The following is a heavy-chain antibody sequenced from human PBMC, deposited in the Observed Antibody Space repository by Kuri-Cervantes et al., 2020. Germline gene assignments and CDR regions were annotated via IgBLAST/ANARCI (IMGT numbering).Heavy chain of an antibody. D-gene: IGHD4-23*01. Sequence: SETLSLTCAVSGYSISSSYYWSWIRQPPGKGLEWIGEINHSGSTNYNPSLKSRVTISVDTSKNQFSLKLSSVTAADTAVYYCARGLNYGNSPFDYWGQGTLVTVSS. J-gene: IGHJ4*02. CDR3: ARGLNYGNSPFDY. V-gene: IGHV4-34*01. CDR2: INHSGST. CDR1: GYSISSSYY.